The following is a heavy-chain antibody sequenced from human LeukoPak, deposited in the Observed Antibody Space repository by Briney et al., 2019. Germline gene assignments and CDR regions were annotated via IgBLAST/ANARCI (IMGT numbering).Heavy chain of an antibody. V-gene: IGHV4-39*01. CDR3: ARYWVVGDHYFDY. CDR1: GGSISGSSYH. Sequence: SETRSLTCTVSGGSISGSSYHWGWIRQPPGKGLEWIGSINYRGHTCYNPSLESRVAVSVDTSKNQFSLKLSSVTAADTAVYYCARYWVVGDHYFDYWGQGTLVTVSS. D-gene: IGHD1-26*01. CDR2: INYRGHT. J-gene: IGHJ4*02.